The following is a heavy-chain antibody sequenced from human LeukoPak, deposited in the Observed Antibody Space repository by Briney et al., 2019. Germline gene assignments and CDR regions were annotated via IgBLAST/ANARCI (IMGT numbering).Heavy chain of an antibody. V-gene: IGHV1-2*06. CDR3: ARGLVVMATIVDAFDI. J-gene: IGHJ3*02. CDR2: INPNSGGT. Sequence: ASVKVSCKASGYTFTGYYMHWVRQAPGQGLEWMGRINPNSGGTNYAQKFQGRVTMTRDTSISTAYMELSRLRSDDTAVYYCARGLVVMATIVDAFDIWGQGTMVTVSS. CDR1: GYTFTGYY. D-gene: IGHD5-24*01.